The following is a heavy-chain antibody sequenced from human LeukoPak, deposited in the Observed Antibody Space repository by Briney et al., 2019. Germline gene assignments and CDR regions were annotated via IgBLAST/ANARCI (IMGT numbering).Heavy chain of an antibody. J-gene: IGHJ4*02. CDR3: ARDREMATTYDY. CDR1: GGSISSSSYY. CDR2: MYYSGST. Sequence: SETLSLTCTVSGGSISSSSYYWGWIRQPPGKGLERIGSMYYSGSTDYNPSLKSRVTISVDTSKNQFSLKLSSVTAADTAVYYCARDREMATTYDYWGQGTLVTVSS. D-gene: IGHD5-24*01. V-gene: IGHV4-39*07.